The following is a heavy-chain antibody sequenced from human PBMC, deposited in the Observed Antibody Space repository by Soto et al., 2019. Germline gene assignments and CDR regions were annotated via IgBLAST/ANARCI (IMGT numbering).Heavy chain of an antibody. Sequence: GGSLRLSCAASGFTFSDYAMHWVRQAPGKGLECVSVISSNGGSTYYANSVQGRFTISRDNSKNTLYLQMGSLRAEDMAMYYCARAYSSAWYYFDYWGQGTQVTVSS. D-gene: IGHD6-19*01. CDR3: ARAYSSAWYYFDY. CDR1: GFTFSDYA. V-gene: IGHV3-64*01. CDR2: ISSNGGST. J-gene: IGHJ4*02.